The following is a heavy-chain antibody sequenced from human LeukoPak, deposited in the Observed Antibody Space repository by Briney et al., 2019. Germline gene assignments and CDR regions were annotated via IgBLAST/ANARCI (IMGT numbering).Heavy chain of an antibody. CDR1: GYTFTGYY. J-gene: IGHJ4*02. D-gene: IGHD6-19*01. V-gene: IGHV1-2*06. CDR2: INPNSGGT. CDR3: ARVRSSGWYMLFDY. Sequence: ASVKVSCKASGYTFTGYYMHWVRQAPGQGLEWMGRINPNSGGTNYAQKFQGRVTMTGDTSISTAYMELSRLRSEDTAVYYCARVRSSGWYMLFDYWGQGTLVTVSS.